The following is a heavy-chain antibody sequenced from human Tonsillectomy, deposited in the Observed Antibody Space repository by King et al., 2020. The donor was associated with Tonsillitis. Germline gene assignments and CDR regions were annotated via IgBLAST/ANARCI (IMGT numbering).Heavy chain of an antibody. CDR2: ISAYNGNT. CDR3: ARDAMITFGGVPRSDY. CDR1: GYIFTSYG. J-gene: IGHJ4*01. Sequence: QLVQSGVEVKKPGASVKVSCKASGYIFTSYGISWVRQAPGQGLEWMRWISAYNGNTDYAQKIQGRVTMTPDTSTSTAYMELRSLRSDDTAVYYCARDAMITFGGVPRSDYWGQGPLVTVSS. V-gene: IGHV1-18*04. D-gene: IGHD3-16*01.